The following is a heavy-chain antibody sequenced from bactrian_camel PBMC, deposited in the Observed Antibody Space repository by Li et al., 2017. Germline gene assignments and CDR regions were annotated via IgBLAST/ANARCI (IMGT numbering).Heavy chain of an antibody. CDR2: IDCDYST. Sequence: HVQLVESGGGSVQPGGSLTLSCAASRFTASTGCMGWLRQSAGKEREPVATIDCDYSTTYANSVKGRFTISKDNAKNTVSLEMTSLTPEDTAVYYCAADPAEETSGEWCFIRQSYYFGQGTQVTVS. CDR3: AADPAEETSGEWCFIRQSYY. V-gene: IGHV3S53*01. J-gene: IGHJ4*01. CDR1: RFTASTGC. D-gene: IGHD3*01.